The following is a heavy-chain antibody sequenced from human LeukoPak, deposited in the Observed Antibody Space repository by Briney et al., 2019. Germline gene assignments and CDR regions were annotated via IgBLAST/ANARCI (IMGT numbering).Heavy chain of an antibody. CDR3: AREGSGRSSYDY. V-gene: IGHV4-59*01. CDR2: IYYSGST. J-gene: IGHJ4*02. CDR1: GGSISSYY. D-gene: IGHD2-15*01. Sequence: PSETLSLTCTVSGGSISSYYWRWIRQPPGKGLEWIGYIYYSGSTNYNPSLKSRVTISVDTSKNQFSLKLSSVTAADTAVYYCAREGSGRSSYDYWGQGTLVTVSS.